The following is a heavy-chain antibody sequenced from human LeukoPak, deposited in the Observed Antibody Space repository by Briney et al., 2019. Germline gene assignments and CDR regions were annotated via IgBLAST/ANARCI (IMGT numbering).Heavy chain of an antibody. V-gene: IGHV4-61*09. CDR2: IYTSGST. CDR3: ARRPRGVIIKNWFDP. CDR1: GGSISSGSYY. J-gene: IGHJ5*02. D-gene: IGHD3-10*01. Sequence: TSETLSLTCTVSGGSISSGSYYWSWIRQPAGKGLEWIGHIYTSGSTNYNPSLKSRVTISLDTSKNQFSLKLSSVTAADTAVYYCARRPRGVIIKNWFDPWGQGTLVTVSS.